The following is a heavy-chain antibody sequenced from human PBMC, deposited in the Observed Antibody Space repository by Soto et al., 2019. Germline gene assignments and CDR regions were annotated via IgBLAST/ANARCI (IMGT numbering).Heavy chain of an antibody. CDR3: ARGTAPRITVLRGPPPMRGFDI. V-gene: IGHV4-4*02. CDR2: IYHSGST. Sequence: SETLSLTCAVSGGSISSSNWWSWVRQPPGKGLEWIGEIYHSGSTNYNPSLKSRVTISVDKSKNQFSLKLSSVTAADTAVYYCARGTAPRITVLRGPPPMRGFDIWGQGTMVTVSS. CDR1: GGSISSSNW. D-gene: IGHD3-10*01. J-gene: IGHJ3*02.